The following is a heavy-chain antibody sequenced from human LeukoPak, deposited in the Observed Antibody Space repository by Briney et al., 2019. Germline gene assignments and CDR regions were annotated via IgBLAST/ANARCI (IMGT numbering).Heavy chain of an antibody. CDR2: IKSKTDGGTT. CDR1: GFTFSNAW. CDR3: TTAAGTYERRGYFDL. D-gene: IGHD1-1*01. J-gene: IGHJ2*01. Sequence: GGSLRLSCAASGFTFSNAWMNWVRQAPGKGPEWVGRIKSKTDGGTTDYAAPVKGRFTISRDDSKNTLYLQMNSLKTEDTAVYYCTTAAGTYERRGYFDLWGRGTLVTVSS. V-gene: IGHV3-15*01.